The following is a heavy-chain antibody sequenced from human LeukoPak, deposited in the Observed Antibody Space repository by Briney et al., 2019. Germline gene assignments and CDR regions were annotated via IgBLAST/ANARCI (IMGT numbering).Heavy chain of an antibody. D-gene: IGHD2-15*01. V-gene: IGHV3-30*04. CDR2: ISYDGSNK. Sequence: GGSLRLSCAASGFTFSSYAMHWVRQAPGKGLEWVAVISYDGSNKYYADSVKGRFTISRDNSKNTLYLQMNSLRAEDTAVYCCARGGGGILDAFDIWGQGTMVTVSS. CDR3: ARGGGGILDAFDI. J-gene: IGHJ3*02. CDR1: GFTFSSYA.